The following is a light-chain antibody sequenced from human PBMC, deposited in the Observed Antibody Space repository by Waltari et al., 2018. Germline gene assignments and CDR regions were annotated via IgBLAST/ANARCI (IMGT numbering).Light chain of an antibody. V-gene: IGKV1-39*01. CDR2: AVS. Sequence: DIQMTQSPSSLSASVGDSVTITCRASQSISIYLNWYQQKPRKAPKLLISAVSSLQSGVPSRFSGSGSGTDFALTISSLQPEDVAVYYCQQYYTTPWTFGQGTKVEIK. CDR1: QSISIY. CDR3: QQYYTTPWT. J-gene: IGKJ1*01.